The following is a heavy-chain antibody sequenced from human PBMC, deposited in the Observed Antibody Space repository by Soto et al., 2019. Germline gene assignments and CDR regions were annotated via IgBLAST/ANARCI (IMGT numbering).Heavy chain of an antibody. CDR3: AKDWDSGSYYYYYGMDV. J-gene: IGHJ6*02. V-gene: IGHV3-30*18. D-gene: IGHD1-26*01. CDR2: ISYDGSNK. Sequence: GGSLRLSCAASGFTFSSYGMHWVRQAPGKGLEWVAVISYDGSNKYYADSVKGRFTISRDNSKNTLYLQMNSLRAEDTAVYYCAKDWDSGSYYYYYGMDVWGQGTTVTVSS. CDR1: GFTFSSYG.